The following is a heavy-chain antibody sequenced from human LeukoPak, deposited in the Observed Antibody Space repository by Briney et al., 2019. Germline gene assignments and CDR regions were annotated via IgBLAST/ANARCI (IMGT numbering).Heavy chain of an antibody. D-gene: IGHD1-26*01. CDR1: GGTFNSYA. Sequence: GASVKVSCKASGGTFNSYAISWVRQAPGQGLEWMGGIIPIFGTANYAQKFQGRVTITADESTSTAYMELSSLRSEDTAVYYCARRTHNYVVGATEDYWGQGTLVTVSS. CDR3: ARRTHNYVVGATEDY. V-gene: IGHV1-69*13. CDR2: IIPIFGTA. J-gene: IGHJ4*02.